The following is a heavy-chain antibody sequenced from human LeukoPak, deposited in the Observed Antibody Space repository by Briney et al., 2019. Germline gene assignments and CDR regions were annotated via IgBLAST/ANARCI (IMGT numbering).Heavy chain of an antibody. Sequence: ASVKVSCKASGYTFTSYYMHWVRPAPGQGLEWMGIINPSGGSTSYAQKFQGRVTMTRDTSTSTVYMELSSLRSEDTAVYYCARGGYDFWSGPSPHNWFDPWGQGTLVTVSS. CDR2: INPSGGST. CDR1: GYTFTSYY. V-gene: IGHV1-46*01. D-gene: IGHD3-3*01. CDR3: ARGGYDFWSGPSPHNWFDP. J-gene: IGHJ5*02.